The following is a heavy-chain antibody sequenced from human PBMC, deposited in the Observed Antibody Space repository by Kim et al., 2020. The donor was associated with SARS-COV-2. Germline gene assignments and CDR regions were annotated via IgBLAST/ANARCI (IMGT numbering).Heavy chain of an antibody. J-gene: IGHJ6*02. CDR1: GITFSSYS. D-gene: IGHD5-18*01. Sequence: GGSLRLSCAASGITFSSYSMNWVRQAPGKGLEWVSSISSSSSYIYYADSVKGRFTIPSDNAKNSLYLQMNSLRAEDTAVYFCARDTAMVTIADYYYYYGMDVWGQGTTVAVSS. CDR3: ARDTAMVTIADYYYYYGMDV. V-gene: IGHV3-21*01. CDR2: ISSSSSYI.